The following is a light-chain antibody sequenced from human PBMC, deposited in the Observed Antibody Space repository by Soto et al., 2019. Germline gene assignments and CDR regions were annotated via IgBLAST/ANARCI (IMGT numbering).Light chain of an antibody. CDR3: QNWGGGIVV. CDR2: LNSDGSH. V-gene: IGLV4-69*01. Sequence: QPVLTHSPSASASLGASVKLTCTLSSGHSNYAIAWHQQQSEKGPRYLMKLNSDGSHSKGDGIPDRFSGSSAGSERYLAISSLQSEDEADYYCQNWGGGIVVFGGGTQL. CDR1: SGHSNYA. J-gene: IGLJ2*01.